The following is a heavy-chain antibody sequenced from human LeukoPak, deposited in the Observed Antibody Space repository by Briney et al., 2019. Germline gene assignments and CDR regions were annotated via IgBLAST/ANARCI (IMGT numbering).Heavy chain of an antibody. CDR3: AKAQGWELPYYFDY. Sequence: PGGSLRLSCAASGFTFSSYGMHWVRQAPGQGLEWVAFIRYDGSNKYYADSVKGRFTISRDNSKSTLYLQMNSLRAEDTAVYYCAKAQGWELPYYFDYWGQGTLVTVSS. D-gene: IGHD1-26*01. CDR1: GFTFSSYG. CDR2: IRYDGSNK. V-gene: IGHV3-30*02. J-gene: IGHJ4*02.